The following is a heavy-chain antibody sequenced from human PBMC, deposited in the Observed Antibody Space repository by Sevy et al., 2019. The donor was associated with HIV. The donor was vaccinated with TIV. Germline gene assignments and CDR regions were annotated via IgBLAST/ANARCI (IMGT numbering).Heavy chain of an antibody. Sequence: GGSLRLSCAASGFTLSSYSMNWVRQAPGKGLEWVSYISSSSSPIYYADSVKGRFTISRDNAKNSLYLQMNSLRAEDTAVYYCARDVYCSSTSCYTVLYYYYYGMDVWGQGTTVTASS. CDR1: GFTLSSYS. D-gene: IGHD2-2*02. V-gene: IGHV3-48*01. J-gene: IGHJ6*02. CDR2: ISSSSSPI. CDR3: ARDVYCSSTSCYTVLYYYYYGMDV.